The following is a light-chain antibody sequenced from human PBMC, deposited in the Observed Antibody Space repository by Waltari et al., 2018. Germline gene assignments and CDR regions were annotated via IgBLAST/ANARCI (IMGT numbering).Light chain of an antibody. CDR2: SNN. J-gene: IGLJ3*02. CDR1: STNIARNP. Sequence: QSVLTQPHSASGPPGPRVPIPCSGRSTNIARNPVHWYHQLPGTAPKLLIYSNNQRPSGVPDRFSGSKSGTSASLAISGLQSEDEADYYCAAWDDSLNAWVFGGGTKLTVL. V-gene: IGLV1-44*01. CDR3: AAWDDSLNAWV.